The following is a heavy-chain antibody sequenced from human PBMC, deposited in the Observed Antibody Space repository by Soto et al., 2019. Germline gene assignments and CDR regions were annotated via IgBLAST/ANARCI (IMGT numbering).Heavy chain of an antibody. Sequence: QVQLVESGGGVVQPGRSLRLSCAASGLTFSSYAMHWVRQAPGKGLEWVAVISYDGSNKYYADSVKGRFTISRDNSKNTLYLQMNSLRAEDTAVYYCARGDYGDYVGYYYYGMDVWGQGTTVTVSS. CDR3: ARGDYGDYVGYYYYGMDV. D-gene: IGHD4-17*01. J-gene: IGHJ6*02. V-gene: IGHV3-30-3*01. CDR1: GLTFSSYA. CDR2: ISYDGSNK.